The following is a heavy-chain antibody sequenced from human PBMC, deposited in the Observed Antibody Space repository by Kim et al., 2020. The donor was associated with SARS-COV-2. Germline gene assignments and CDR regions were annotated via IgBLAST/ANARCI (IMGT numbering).Heavy chain of an antibody. Sequence: GGSLRLSCAASGFTFSSYGMHWVRQAPGKGLEWVAVIWYDGSNKYYADSVKGRFTISRDNSKNTLYLQMNSLRAEDTAVYYCARGPKTSSVTMVRGVIRGFDYWGQGTLVTVSS. CDR2: IWYDGSNK. D-gene: IGHD3-10*01. J-gene: IGHJ4*02. V-gene: IGHV3-33*01. CDR1: GFTFSSYG. CDR3: ARGPKTSSVTMVRGVIRGFDY.